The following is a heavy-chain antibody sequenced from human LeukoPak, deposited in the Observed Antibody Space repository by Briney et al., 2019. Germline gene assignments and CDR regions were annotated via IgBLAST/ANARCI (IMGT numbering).Heavy chain of an antibody. CDR1: GFTFGDHG. Sequence: GGSLRLSCTASGFTFGDHGLNWFRQAPGKGLEWVGFIRSKAYGGTTEYAASVEGRFTISRDDSENIAYVEMNSLKSEDTAVYYCARDLRAVAHDFDCWGQGTLVTVSS. D-gene: IGHD6-19*01. J-gene: IGHJ4*02. CDR3: ARDLRAVAHDFDC. V-gene: IGHV3-49*03. CDR2: IRSKAYGGTT.